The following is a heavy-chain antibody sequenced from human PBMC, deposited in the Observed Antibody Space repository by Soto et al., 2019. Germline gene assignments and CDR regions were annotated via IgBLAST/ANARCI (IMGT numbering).Heavy chain of an antibody. Sequence: QPGRSPRISRAASGFTFSDYAMHWVRQAPDKGLEWVAVVSHDGRNTHYADSVKGRFTISRDSSKNTVSLEMTSLRAEDTAVYYCAKGGRQWLVTSDFNYWGQGALVTVSS. CDR3: AKGGRQWLVTSDFNY. CDR1: GFTFSDYA. V-gene: IGHV3-30*18. D-gene: IGHD6-19*01. CDR2: VSHDGRNT. J-gene: IGHJ4*02.